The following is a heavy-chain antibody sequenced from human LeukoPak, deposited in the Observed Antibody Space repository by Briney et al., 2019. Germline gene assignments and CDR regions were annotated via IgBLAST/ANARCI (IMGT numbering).Heavy chain of an antibody. V-gene: IGHV3-74*01. Sequence: PVGSLRLSCAASGFTFSSYWMHWVRQAPGKGLVWVSRINSDGSSTNYADSVKGRFTISRDNAKNTLYLQMDSLRAEDTAVYYCAREFRVLPDIWGQGTMVTVSS. D-gene: IGHD3-10*01. CDR3: AREFRVLPDI. J-gene: IGHJ3*02. CDR1: GFTFSSYW. CDR2: INSDGSST.